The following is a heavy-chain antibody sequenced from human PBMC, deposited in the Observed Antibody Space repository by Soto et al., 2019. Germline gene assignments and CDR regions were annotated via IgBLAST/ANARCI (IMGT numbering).Heavy chain of an antibody. CDR3: ARVSGIYYYGMDV. V-gene: IGHV4-34*01. Sequence: PSEPLSLTCAVYGGSFSGYYWSWIRQPPGKGLEWIGEINHSGSTNYNPSLKSRVTISVDTSKNQFSLKLSSVTAADTAVYYCARVSGIYYYGMDVWGQGTTVTVSS. CDR1: GGSFSGYY. CDR2: INHSGST. D-gene: IGHD3-10*01. J-gene: IGHJ6*02.